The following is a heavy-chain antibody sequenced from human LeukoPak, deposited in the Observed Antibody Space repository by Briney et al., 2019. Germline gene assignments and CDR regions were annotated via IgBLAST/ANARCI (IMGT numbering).Heavy chain of an antibody. CDR1: GFTFSNAW. J-gene: IGHJ4*02. Sequence: GGSLRLSCAASGFTFSNAWMTWVRQAPGKGLEWVGRLRSKTDGGTADYAAPVEGRFTISRDDSKNTLYLQMTSLKTKDTAVYYCTTLRARSDYWGQGTLVTVSS. CDR3: TTLRARSDY. D-gene: IGHD5-12*01. CDR2: LRSKTDGGTA. V-gene: IGHV3-15*01.